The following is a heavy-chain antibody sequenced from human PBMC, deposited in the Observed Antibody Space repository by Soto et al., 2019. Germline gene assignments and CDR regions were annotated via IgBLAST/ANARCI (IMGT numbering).Heavy chain of an antibody. J-gene: IGHJ6*02. CDR2: IYYSGST. V-gene: IGHV4-31*11. CDR3: ASYYGSGVDGMDV. Sequence: SETLSLTCAVSGGSISSGGYYWSWIRQHPGKGLEWIGYIYYSGSTYYNPSLKSRVTISVDTSKNQFSLKLSSVTAADTAVYYCASYYGSGVDGMDVWGRGTTVTVSS. CDR1: GGSISSGGYY. D-gene: IGHD3-10*01.